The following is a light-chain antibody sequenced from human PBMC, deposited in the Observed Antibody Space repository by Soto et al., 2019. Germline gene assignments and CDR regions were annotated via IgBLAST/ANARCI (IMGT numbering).Light chain of an antibody. CDR2: EVS. CDR3: SSYTRQYTPSYV. Sequence: QSALTQPASVSGSPGQSITLSCTGTSSDVGGYNYVSWYQQHPGKAPKLMIYEVSNRPSGISHRFSGSKSSNTASLTISGLRAEDEADYYCSSYTRQYTPSYVFGAGTKLTVL. V-gene: IGLV2-14*01. J-gene: IGLJ1*01. CDR1: SSDVGGYNY.